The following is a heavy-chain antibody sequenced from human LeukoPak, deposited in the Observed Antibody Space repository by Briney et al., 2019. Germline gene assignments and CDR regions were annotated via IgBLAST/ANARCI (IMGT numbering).Heavy chain of an antibody. D-gene: IGHD3-9*01. CDR3: ARDRNDILTGISFGYFDL. CDR1: GYTFTDYY. J-gene: IGHJ2*01. V-gene: IGHV1-46*01. Sequence: ASVKVSCKASGYTFTDYYMHWVRQAPGQGLEWMGIINPSGGSTSYAQKFQGRVTMTRDTSTSTVYMELSSLRSEDTAVYYCARDRNDILTGISFGYFDLWGRGTLVTVSS. CDR2: INPSGGST.